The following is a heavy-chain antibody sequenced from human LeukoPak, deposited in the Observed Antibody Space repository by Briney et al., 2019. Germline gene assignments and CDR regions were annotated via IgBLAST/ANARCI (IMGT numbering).Heavy chain of an antibody. CDR2: IYTSGST. V-gene: IGHV4-61*02. Sequence: SETLSLTCTVSGGSISSGSYYWSWIRQPAGKGLEWIGRIYTSGSTNYNPSLKSRVTISVDTSKNQFSLKLRSVTAADTAVYYCARARFWRGPNWFDPWGQGTLVPVSS. CDR1: GGSISSGSYY. CDR3: ARARFWRGPNWFDP. J-gene: IGHJ5*02. D-gene: IGHD3-3*01.